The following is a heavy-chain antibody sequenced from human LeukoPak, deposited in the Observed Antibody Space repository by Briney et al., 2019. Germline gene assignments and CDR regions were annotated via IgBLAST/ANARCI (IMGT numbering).Heavy chain of an antibody. D-gene: IGHD3-10*01. CDR3: AKGSGEVWFGEFAYYFDY. V-gene: IGHV3-23*01. CDR1: GFTFSSYA. Sequence: GGSLRLSCAASGFTFSSYAMSWVRQAPGKGLEWVSAISGSGGSTYYADSVKGRFTISRDNSKNTLYLQMNSLRAEDTAVYYCAKGSGEVWFGEFAYYFDYWGQGTPVTVSS. J-gene: IGHJ4*02. CDR2: ISGSGGST.